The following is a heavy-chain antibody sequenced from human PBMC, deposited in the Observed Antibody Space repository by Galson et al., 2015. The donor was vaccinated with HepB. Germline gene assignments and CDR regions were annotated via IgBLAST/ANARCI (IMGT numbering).Heavy chain of an antibody. CDR2: ITSSSNSI. CDR1: GFTFRSYT. V-gene: IGHV3-48*01. D-gene: IGHD2-2*02. J-gene: IGHJ4*02. CDR3: ARQTRYCPGASCYTDFDY. Sequence: SLRLSCAASGFTFRSYTMNWVRQAPGKGLEWISYITSSSNSIYYADSVRGRFTISRDNAKNSLYLQMNTLRAEDTAVYYCARQTRYCPGASCYTDFDYWGQGTLVTVSS.